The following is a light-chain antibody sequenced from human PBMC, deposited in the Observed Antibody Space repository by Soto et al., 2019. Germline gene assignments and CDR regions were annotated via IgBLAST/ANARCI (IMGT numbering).Light chain of an antibody. CDR1: SNDVGGYDY. J-gene: IGLJ3*02. Sequence: QSALTQAASVSGSLGQSITMFCTGTSNDVGGYDYVSWYQQHPGKAPKLIIYVVSNRPSGISNRFSGSKSANTASLTISGLQAEDEAEYYCSSFTGSTTWVFGGGTKLTVL. CDR3: SSFTGSTTWV. V-gene: IGLV2-14*01. CDR2: VVS.